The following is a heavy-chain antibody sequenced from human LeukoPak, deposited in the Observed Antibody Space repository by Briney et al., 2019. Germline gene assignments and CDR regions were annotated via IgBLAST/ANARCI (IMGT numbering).Heavy chain of an antibody. CDR2: IFPSGGEI. D-gene: IGHD2-8*02. Sequence: GGTLRLSCAASGFTFSTFAMIWVRQPPGKGLEWVSSIFPSGGEIHYADSVRGRFTISRDNSKSTLSLQMNSLRAEDTAIYYRATYRQVLLPFESWGQGTLVTVSS. J-gene: IGHJ4*02. CDR3: ATYRQVLLPFES. V-gene: IGHV3-23*01. CDR1: GFTFSTFA.